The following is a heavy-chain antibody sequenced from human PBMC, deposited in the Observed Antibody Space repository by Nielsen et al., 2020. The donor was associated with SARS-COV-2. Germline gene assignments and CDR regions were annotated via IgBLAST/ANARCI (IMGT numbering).Heavy chain of an antibody. V-gene: IGHV1-46*01. J-gene: IGHJ4*02. CDR3: ARGGATVDTAMVTLY. CDR2: INPSGGST. D-gene: IGHD5-18*01. Sequence: ASVKVSCKASGYTFTGYYMHWVRQAPGQGLEWMGIINPSGGSTSYAQKFQGRVTMTRDTSTSTVYMELSSLRSEDTAVYYCARGGATVDTAMVTLYWGQGTLVTVSS. CDR1: GYTFTGYY.